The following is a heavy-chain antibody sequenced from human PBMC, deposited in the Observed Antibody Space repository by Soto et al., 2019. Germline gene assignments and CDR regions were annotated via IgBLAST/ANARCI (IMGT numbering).Heavy chain of an antibody. CDR1: GYTFTGYY. V-gene: IGHV1-2*02. J-gene: IGHJ4*02. D-gene: IGHD5-12*01. CDR2: INPNSGGT. Sequence: GASVKVSCKASGYTFTGYYMHWVRQAPGQGLEWMGWINPNSGGTNYAQKFQGRVTMTRDTSISTAYMVLSRLRSDDTAVYYCARLIVGRDGYNYYGYWGQGTLVTVSS. CDR3: ARLIVGRDGYNYYGY.